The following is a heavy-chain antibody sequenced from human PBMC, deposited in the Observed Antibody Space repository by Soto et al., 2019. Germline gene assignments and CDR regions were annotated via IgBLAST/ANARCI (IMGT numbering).Heavy chain of an antibody. V-gene: IGHV3-23*01. CDR2: ISGSDDST. CDR3: AKRSSSSTFDS. J-gene: IGHJ4*02. Sequence: EVQLLESGGGLVQPGESLRLSCAASGFTFISYAMSWVRQAPGKGLEWVSVISGSDDSTYYADSVKGRFTISRDNSKNTLYLQMNSLRAEDTAVYYCAKRSSSSTFDSWGQGTLGTVST. CDR1: GFTFISYA. D-gene: IGHD6-6*01.